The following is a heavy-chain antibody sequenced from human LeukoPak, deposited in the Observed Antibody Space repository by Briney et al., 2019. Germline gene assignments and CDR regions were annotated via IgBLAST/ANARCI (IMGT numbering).Heavy chain of an antibody. D-gene: IGHD6-19*01. CDR1: GFTFSSYA. CDR3: AKVGGGWEYYYYYYGMDV. V-gene: IGHV3-23*01. Sequence: GGSLRLSCAASGFTFSSYAMSWVRQAPGKGLEWVSAISGSGGSTYYADSVKGRFTISRDNSKNTLYLQMNSLRAEDTAVYYCAKVGGGWEYYYYYYGMDVWGQGTTVTVSS. J-gene: IGHJ6*02. CDR2: ISGSGGST.